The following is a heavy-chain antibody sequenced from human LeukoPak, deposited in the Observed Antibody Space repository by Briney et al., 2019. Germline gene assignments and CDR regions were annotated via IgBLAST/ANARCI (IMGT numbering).Heavy chain of an antibody. CDR1: GGSFSGYY. J-gene: IGHJ4*02. D-gene: IGHD6-19*01. Sequence: SETLSLTCAVYGGSFSGYYWSWIRQPPGKGLEWIGEINHSGSTNYNPSLKSRVTISVDTSKNQFSLKLSSVTAADTAVYYCARHGPGSSGSVSDWGQGTLVTVSS. CDR3: ARHGPGSSGSVSD. CDR2: INHSGST. V-gene: IGHV4-34*01.